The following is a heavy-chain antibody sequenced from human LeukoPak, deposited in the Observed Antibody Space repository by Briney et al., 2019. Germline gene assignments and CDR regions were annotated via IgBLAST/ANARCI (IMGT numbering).Heavy chain of an antibody. Sequence: ASVKVSCKASGYTFTGYYIQWVRQAPGQGLEWMGWLNPHSGGTNYAQEFQGRVTMTRDTSISTAYMELSSLRPDDTAVYSCARGVTARGFYYYMDIWGNGTTVTISS. D-gene: IGHD2-21*02. CDR3: ARGVTARGFYYYMDI. V-gene: IGHV1-2*02. J-gene: IGHJ6*03. CDR2: LNPHSGGT. CDR1: GYTFTGYY.